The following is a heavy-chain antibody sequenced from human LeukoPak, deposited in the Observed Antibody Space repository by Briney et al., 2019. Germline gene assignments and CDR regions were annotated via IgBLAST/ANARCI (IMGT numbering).Heavy chain of an antibody. CDR3: SSSEAVVVEAATYFHY. J-gene: IGHJ4*02. V-gene: IGHV3-7*01. Sequence: GGSLRLSCAASGFTFSSYWVSWVRQAPGKGLEWVANIKQDGSEKYYVDSVKGRFTISRDNAKNSLYLQMNSLRAEDAAVYNCSSSEAVVVEAATYFHYWGQGTLVTVSS. CDR2: IKQDGSEK. CDR1: GFTFSSYW. D-gene: IGHD2-15*01.